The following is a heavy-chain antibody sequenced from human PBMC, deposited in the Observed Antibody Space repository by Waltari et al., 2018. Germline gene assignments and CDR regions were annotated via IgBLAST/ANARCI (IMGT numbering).Heavy chain of an antibody. CDR1: GFPFSSYE. Sequence: EVQLVESGGGLVQPGGSLSLSCAASGFPFSSYELTWVSQAPGKGLEWVSYISSSGSTIYYADSVKGRFTISRDNAKNSLYLQMNSLRAEDTAVYYCASYSSSWYSDAFDIWGQGTMVTVSS. CDR3: ASYSSSWYSDAFDI. CDR2: ISSSGSTI. D-gene: IGHD6-13*01. J-gene: IGHJ3*02. V-gene: IGHV3-48*03.